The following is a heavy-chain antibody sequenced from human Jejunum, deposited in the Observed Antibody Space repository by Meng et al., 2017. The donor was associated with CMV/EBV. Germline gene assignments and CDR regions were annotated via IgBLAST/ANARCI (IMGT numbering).Heavy chain of an antibody. CDR2: VSRRVTTE. CDR3: ARGPYHSTSSPYYYGMDV. J-gene: IGHJ6*02. CDR1: EYY. Sequence: EYYMSRIRQAAGKGLEWVSYVSRRVTTEYYVDSVKGRFTISRDNAKNSLFLQMSSLRADDTAVYYCARGPYHSTSSPYYYGMDVWGQGTTVTVSS. V-gene: IGHV3-11*04. D-gene: IGHD6-6*01.